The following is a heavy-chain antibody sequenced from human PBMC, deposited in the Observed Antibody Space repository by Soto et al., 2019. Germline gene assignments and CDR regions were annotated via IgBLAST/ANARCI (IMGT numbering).Heavy chain of an antibody. D-gene: IGHD6-19*01. CDR2: ISYDGSNK. V-gene: IGHV3-30*18. Sequence: QVQLVESGGGVVQPGRSLRLSCAASGFTFSSYGMHWVRQAPGKGLEWVAVISYDGSNKYYADSVKGRFTIFRDNSKNTLYLQMNSLRAEDTAVYYCAKEAAVARYDAFDIWGQGTMVTVSS. CDR1: GFTFSSYG. J-gene: IGHJ3*02. CDR3: AKEAAVARYDAFDI.